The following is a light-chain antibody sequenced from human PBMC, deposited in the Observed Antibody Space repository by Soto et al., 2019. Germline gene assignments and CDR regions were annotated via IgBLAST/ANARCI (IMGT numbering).Light chain of an antibody. CDR1: QGIIDY. CDR3: QKHNTAPQT. Sequence: DIQMTQSPSSLSASVGDRVTITCRASQGIIDYVAWFQQKPGKAPKLLIYAASTLHSGVPSRFSGSGAETDFTLTISPLQPKDVAPYYCQKHNTAPQTLGQGTKVEIK. CDR2: AAS. J-gene: IGKJ1*01. V-gene: IGKV1-27*01.